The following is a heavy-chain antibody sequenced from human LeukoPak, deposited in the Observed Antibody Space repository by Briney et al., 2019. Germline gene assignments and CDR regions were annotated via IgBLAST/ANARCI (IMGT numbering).Heavy chain of an antibody. D-gene: IGHD1/OR15-1a*01. CDR2: IWYDGSNK. Sequence: QAGGSLRLSCAASGFTFSSYGMHWVRQAPGKGLEWVAVIWYDGSNKYYADSVKGRFTISRDNSKNTLYLQMNSLRAEDTAVYYCAREFLRTNYFDYWGQGTLVTVSS. CDR3: AREFLRTNYFDY. V-gene: IGHV3-33*08. CDR1: GFTFSSYG. J-gene: IGHJ4*02.